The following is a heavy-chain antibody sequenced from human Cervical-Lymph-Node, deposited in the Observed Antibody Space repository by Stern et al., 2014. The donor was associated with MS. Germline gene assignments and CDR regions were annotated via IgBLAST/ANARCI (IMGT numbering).Heavy chain of an antibody. CDR1: GFSFSDYS. J-gene: IGHJ4*02. V-gene: IGHV3-21*01. CDR3: ARRGGIYYVDY. CDR2: ISSNGTYM. D-gene: IGHD3-16*01. Sequence: EVQLVESGGGLVKPGKSLRLSCTASGFSFSDYSMNWVRQVPGKGLEWVSSISSNGTYMSYADSVKGRFTISRDNAKNSLFLQMNSLRAEDTAVYYCARRGGIYYVDYWGPGTLVTVSS.